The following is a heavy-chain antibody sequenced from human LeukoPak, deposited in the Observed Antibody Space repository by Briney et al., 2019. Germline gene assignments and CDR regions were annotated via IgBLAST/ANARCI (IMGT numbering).Heavy chain of an antibody. CDR3: ARDHYGSGSYYGY. V-gene: IGHV1-2*02. J-gene: IGHJ4*02. CDR2: INPNSGGT. Sequence: ASVKVSCKASGYTFTGYYMHWVRPAPGQGLEWMGWINPNSGGTNYAQKFQGRVTMTRDTSISTAYMELSRLRSDDTAVYYCARDHYGSGSYYGYWGQGTLVTVSS. D-gene: IGHD3-10*01. CDR1: GYTFTGYY.